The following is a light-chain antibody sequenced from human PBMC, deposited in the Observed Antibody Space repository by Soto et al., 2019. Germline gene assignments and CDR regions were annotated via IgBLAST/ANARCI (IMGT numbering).Light chain of an antibody. CDR2: GAS. Sequence: EIVLTQSPGTLSLSPGERATLSCRASQSVTSGYLAWYQQQPNQAPRLLIYGASYRATGIPDRFSGGGSGTDFTLTISRLEPEDFAVYYCQQFSSYPLTFGGGTKVDIK. J-gene: IGKJ4*01. V-gene: IGKV3-20*01. CDR3: QQFSSYPLT. CDR1: QSVTSGY.